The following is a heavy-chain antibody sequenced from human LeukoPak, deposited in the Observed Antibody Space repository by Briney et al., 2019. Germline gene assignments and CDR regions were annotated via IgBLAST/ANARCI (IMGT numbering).Heavy chain of an antibody. J-gene: IGHJ6*02. CDR1: GFTFSSYS. CDR3: AKSVAIYFYYGLDV. Sequence: GGSLRLSCAASGFTFSSYSMNWVRQAPGKGLEWVSSISSSSSYIYYADSVKGRFTISRDNAKNSLYLQMNSLRAEDTAPYYCAKSVAIYFYYGLDVWGQGTTVTVSS. CDR2: ISSSSSYI. D-gene: IGHD3-3*01. V-gene: IGHV3-21*04.